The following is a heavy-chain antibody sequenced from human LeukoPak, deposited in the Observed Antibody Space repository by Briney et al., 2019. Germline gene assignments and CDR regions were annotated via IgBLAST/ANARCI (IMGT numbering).Heavy chain of an antibody. CDR2: INPNSGGT. V-gene: IGHV1-2*02. CDR1: GYTFTGYY. J-gene: IGHJ6*03. Sequence: ASVKVSCKASGYTFTGYYMHWVRQAPGQGLEWMGWINPNSGGTNYAQKFQGRVTMTRDTSISTAYMELSRLRSDDTAVYYCARAGARGYSYGDYYYYYYMDVWGKGTTVTVSS. D-gene: IGHD5-18*01. CDR3: ARAGARGYSYGDYYYYYYMDV.